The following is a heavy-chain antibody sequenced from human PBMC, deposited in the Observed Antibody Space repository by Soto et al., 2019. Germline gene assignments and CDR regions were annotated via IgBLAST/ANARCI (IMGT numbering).Heavy chain of an antibody. Sequence: EVQLLESGGGLVQPGGSLRLSCAASGFTFSSYAMSWVRQAPGKGLEWVSAISGSGGSTYYADSVKGRFTISRDNSKNTLYLQMNSLRAEDTAVYYCAKYDSSGWYMGYADYWGQGTLVTVCS. CDR3: AKYDSSGWYMGYADY. D-gene: IGHD6-19*01. V-gene: IGHV3-23*01. CDR1: GFTFSSYA. CDR2: ISGSGGST. J-gene: IGHJ4*02.